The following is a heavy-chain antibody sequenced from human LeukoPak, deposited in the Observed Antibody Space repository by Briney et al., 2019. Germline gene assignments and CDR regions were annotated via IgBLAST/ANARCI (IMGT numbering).Heavy chain of an antibody. CDR3: AKSTSSWERVDY. V-gene: IGHV3-23*01. CDR1: GFTFSSYA. CDR2: ISGNSGRT. D-gene: IGHD6-13*01. Sequence: GGSVRLSCAASGFTFSSYAMSWARQAPGKGLEWVSSISGNSGRTYYADSVKGRFSISRDNSNNTLYLQMNSLRAEDAAVYYCAKSTSSWERVDYWGQAAMATDSS. J-gene: IGHJ4*02.